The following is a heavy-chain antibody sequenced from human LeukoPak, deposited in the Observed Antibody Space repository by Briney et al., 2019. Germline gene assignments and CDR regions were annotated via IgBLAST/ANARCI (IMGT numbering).Heavy chain of an antibody. V-gene: IGHV1-8*01. CDR3: ARAASQFDY. Sequence: ASVKVSCKASGYTFTSYDINWVRQATGQGLEWMGWMNPNSGNTGYSQKFQGRVTMARNTSISTAYMELSSLRPEDTAVYYCARAASQFDYWGQGTLVSVSS. J-gene: IGHJ4*02. CDR2: MNPNSGNT. CDR1: GYTFTSYD.